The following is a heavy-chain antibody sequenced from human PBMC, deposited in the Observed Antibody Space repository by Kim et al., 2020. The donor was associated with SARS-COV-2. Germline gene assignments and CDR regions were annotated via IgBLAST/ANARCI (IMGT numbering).Heavy chain of an antibody. CDR1: GGSISSSSNY. D-gene: IGHD3-22*01. V-gene: IGHV4-39*07. CDR3: ARSDSTYYYDSSGYSFDY. J-gene: IGHJ4*02. CDR2: IYYSGST. Sequence: SETLSLTCTVSGGSISSSSNYWGWIRQPPGKGLEWIGSIYYSGSTYYNPSLKSRVTISVDTSKNQFSLKLSSVTAADTAVYYCARSDSTYYYDSSGYSFDYWGQGTLVTVS.